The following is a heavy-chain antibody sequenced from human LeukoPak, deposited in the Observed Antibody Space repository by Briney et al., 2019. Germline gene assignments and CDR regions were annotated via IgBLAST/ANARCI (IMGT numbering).Heavy chain of an antibody. Sequence: GGSLRLSCAASGFTFSSYWMHWVRQAPGKGLEWVSSISSSSSYIYYADSVKGRFTISRDNAKNSLYLQMNSLRAEDTAVYYCARDRGLYFDYWGQGTLVTVSS. J-gene: IGHJ4*02. V-gene: IGHV3-21*01. D-gene: IGHD3-10*01. CDR1: GFTFSSYW. CDR3: ARDRGLYFDY. CDR2: ISSSSSYI.